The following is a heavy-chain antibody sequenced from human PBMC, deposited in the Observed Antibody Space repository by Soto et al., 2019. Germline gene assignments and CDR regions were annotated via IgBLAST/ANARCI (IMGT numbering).Heavy chain of an antibody. D-gene: IGHD2-15*01. J-gene: IGHJ4*02. CDR2: ISYDGSNK. Sequence: GGFLRLSCAASGFTFSSYAMHWVRQAPGKGLEWVAVISYDGSNKYYADSVKGRFTISRDNSKNTLYLQMNSLRAEDTAVYYCAREDRYGSGGSLHNYWAQGTLDPVSS. CDR1: GFTFSSYA. CDR3: AREDRYGSGGSLHNY. V-gene: IGHV3-30-3*01.